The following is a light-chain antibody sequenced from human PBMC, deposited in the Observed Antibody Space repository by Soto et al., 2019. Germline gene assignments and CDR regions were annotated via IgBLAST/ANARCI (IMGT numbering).Light chain of an antibody. V-gene: IGKV3-20*01. CDR2: GAS. CDR1: QSVSSSY. CDR3: QQYGSSPT. Sequence: DIVLTQSPGTLSLSPGDRATLSCRASQSVSSSYLAWYQQKPGQAPRLLIYGASSRATGIPDRFSGSGSGTDFTLTISRLEPEDFAVYYCQQYGSSPTFAQGTKVEIK. J-gene: IGKJ1*01.